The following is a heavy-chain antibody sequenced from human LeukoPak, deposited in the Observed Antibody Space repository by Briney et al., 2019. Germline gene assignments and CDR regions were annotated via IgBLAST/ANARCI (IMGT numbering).Heavy chain of an antibody. CDR3: ARGQSSKYQLLQISWFDP. V-gene: IGHV3-9*01. Sequence: GGSLRLSCAASGFTFDDYAMHWVRQAPGKGLEWVSGISWNSGSIGYADSVKGRFTISRDNAKNSLYLQMNSLRAEDTALYYCARGQSSKYQLLQISWFDPWGQGTLVTVSS. CDR1: GFTFDDYA. J-gene: IGHJ5*02. CDR2: ISWNSGSI. D-gene: IGHD2-2*01.